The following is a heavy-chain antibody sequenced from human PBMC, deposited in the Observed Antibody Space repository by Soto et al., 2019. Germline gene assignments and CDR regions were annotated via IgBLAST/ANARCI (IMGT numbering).Heavy chain of an antibody. Sequence: PGESLKISCKGSGYSFTSYWIGWVRQMPGKGLEWMGIIYPGDSDTRYSPSFQGQVTISADKSISTAYLQWSSLKASDTAMYYCARGRLGYCSSTSCYVLAKLNWFDPWGQGTLVTVSS. CDR2: IYPGDSDT. CDR3: ARGRLGYCSSTSCYVLAKLNWFDP. CDR1: GYSFTSYW. V-gene: IGHV5-51*01. D-gene: IGHD2-2*01. J-gene: IGHJ5*02.